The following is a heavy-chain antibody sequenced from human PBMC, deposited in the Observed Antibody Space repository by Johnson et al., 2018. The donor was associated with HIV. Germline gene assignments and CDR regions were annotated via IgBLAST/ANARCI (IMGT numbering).Heavy chain of an antibody. Sequence: VQLVESGGGLVQPGGSLRLSCAASGFTFDDYGMSWVRQAPGKGLEWVSGINWNGGSTGYADSVKGRFTISRDNAKNSLYLQMNSLRAEDTAVYYCAKERRAPRAFDIWGQGTMVTVSS. J-gene: IGHJ3*02. CDR3: AKERRAPRAFDI. V-gene: IGHV3-20*04. CDR2: INWNGGST. CDR1: GFTFDDYG. D-gene: IGHD1-26*01.